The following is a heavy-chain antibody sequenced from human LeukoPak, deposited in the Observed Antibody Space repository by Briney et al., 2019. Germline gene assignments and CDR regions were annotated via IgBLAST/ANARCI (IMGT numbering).Heavy chain of an antibody. V-gene: IGHV3-20*04. CDR1: GFTFVEYG. D-gene: IGHD3-3*02. CDR3: ARDRLGPSFSVSHFDL. Sequence: PGGSLRLSCATSGFTFVEYGLSWVRRAPGKGLEWLCAINYNGAITDYADSVKGRFTISRDNAKNSLYLRMDSLRAEDTALYYCARDRLGPSFSVSHFDLWGQGTLVTVSS. J-gene: IGHJ4*02. CDR2: INYNGAIT.